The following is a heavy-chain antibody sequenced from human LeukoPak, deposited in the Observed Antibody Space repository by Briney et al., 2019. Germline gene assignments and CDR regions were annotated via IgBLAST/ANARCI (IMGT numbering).Heavy chain of an antibody. CDR1: GFTLSGSA. D-gene: IGHD2-21*02. J-gene: IGHJ5*02. CDR2: IRSKANPYPT. V-gene: IGHV3-73*01. CDR3: TRHGAYCGGDCFGPYNWFDP. Sequence: GGSQRLSCAASGFTLSGSAIHWVRQASGKGLEWVGHIRSKANPYPTAYAASVKGRFTISRDDSKNTAYLKMNSLKTEDTAMYYCTRHGAYCGGDCFGPYNWFDPWGQGALVTVSS.